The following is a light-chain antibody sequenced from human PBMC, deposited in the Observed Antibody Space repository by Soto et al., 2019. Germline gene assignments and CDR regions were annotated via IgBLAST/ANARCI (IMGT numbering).Light chain of an antibody. Sequence: EIVMTQSPVSLSVTPGEPASISCRSSQSLVQTNGKKYLDWYLQKPGQSPKLLIYMVSNRASGVPDRFSGSGSGTDFTLKISRVEAEDVGVYYCMQALQTPLTFGGGTKVEIK. V-gene: IGKV2-28*01. CDR3: MQALQTPLT. J-gene: IGKJ4*01. CDR1: QSLVQTNGKKY. CDR2: MVS.